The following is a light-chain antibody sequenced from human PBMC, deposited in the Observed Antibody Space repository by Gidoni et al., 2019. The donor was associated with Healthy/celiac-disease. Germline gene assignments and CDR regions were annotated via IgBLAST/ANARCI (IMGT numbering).Light chain of an antibody. CDR1: QSISSS. V-gene: IGKV1-39*01. J-gene: IGKJ2*01. CDR3: QQSYSTPYT. Sequence: IQMTQSPSSLSASVGDRVTITCRASQSISSSLNWYQQKPGKAPKLLIYAASRLQSGVPSRFSGSGSGTDFTRTISSLQPEDFATYYCQQSYSTPYTCXQXTKLEIK. CDR2: AAS.